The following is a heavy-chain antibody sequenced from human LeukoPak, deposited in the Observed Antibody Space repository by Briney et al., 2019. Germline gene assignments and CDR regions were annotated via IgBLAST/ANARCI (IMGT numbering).Heavy chain of an antibody. J-gene: IGHJ3*02. D-gene: IGHD6-19*01. CDR1: GGTFSSYA. CDR3: ARGRQWLVRDDAFDI. V-gene: IGHV1-69*13. Sequence: GASVKVSCKASGGTFSSYAISWVRQAPGQGLEWMGGIIPIFGTANYAQKFQGRVTITADESTSTAYMELSSLRSEDTAVYYCARGRQWLVRDDAFDIWGQGTMVTVSS. CDR2: IIPIFGTA.